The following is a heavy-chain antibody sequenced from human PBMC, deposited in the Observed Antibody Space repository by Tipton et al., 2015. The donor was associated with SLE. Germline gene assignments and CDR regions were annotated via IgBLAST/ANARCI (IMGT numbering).Heavy chain of an antibody. CDR2: IYYSGST. Sequence: LRLSCTVSGGSISSHYWSWIRQPPGKGLEWIGYIYYSGSTNYNPSLKSRVTISVDTSKNQFSLKLSSVTAADTAVYYCARGGYVWGQGTLVTVSS. J-gene: IGHJ4*02. D-gene: IGHD2-15*01. CDR1: GGSISSHY. V-gene: IGHV4-59*11. CDR3: ARGGYV.